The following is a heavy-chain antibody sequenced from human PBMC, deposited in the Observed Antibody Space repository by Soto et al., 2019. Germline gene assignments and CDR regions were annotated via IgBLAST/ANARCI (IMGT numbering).Heavy chain of an antibody. V-gene: IGHV3-11*04. CDR3: ASESEDLTSNFDY. Sequence: GGSLRLSCEVSGFPFSNYYMSWIRQAPGKGLEWLSDISSSFISIHYADSVKGRFNISRDNAKNSLYLEMNSLRAEDTAVYYCASESEDLTSNFDYWGQGTLVTVSS. CDR2: ISSSFISI. CDR1: GFPFSNYY. J-gene: IGHJ4*02.